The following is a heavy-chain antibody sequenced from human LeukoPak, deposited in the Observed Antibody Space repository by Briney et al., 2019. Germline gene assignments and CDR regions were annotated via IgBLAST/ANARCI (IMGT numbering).Heavy chain of an antibody. Sequence: SVKVSCKASGGTFSSYAISWVRQATGRGLEWMGGINPIFGTANYAQKFQGRVTITADKSTSTAYMELSSLRSEDTAVDYWARDGDYFDYWGQGTLVTVSS. CDR1: GGTFSSYA. V-gene: IGHV1-69*06. CDR2: INPIFGTA. D-gene: IGHD4-17*01. J-gene: IGHJ4*02. CDR3: ARDGDYFDY.